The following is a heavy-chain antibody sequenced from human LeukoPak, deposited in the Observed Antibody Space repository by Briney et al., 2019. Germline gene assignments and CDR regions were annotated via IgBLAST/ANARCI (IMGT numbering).Heavy chain of an antibody. Sequence: AGRSLRLSCAASGFTFSNYAMHWVRQAPGKGLEWMTIISFDGNKEFYADSVKGRFTISRDNSKDTLYLQMNSLRAEDTATYYCARDFNDRNPLYFFHYWGQGTLVTVSS. CDR2: ISFDGNKE. J-gene: IGHJ4*02. V-gene: IGHV3-30-3*01. CDR3: ARDFNDRNPLYFFHY. CDR1: GFTFSNYA.